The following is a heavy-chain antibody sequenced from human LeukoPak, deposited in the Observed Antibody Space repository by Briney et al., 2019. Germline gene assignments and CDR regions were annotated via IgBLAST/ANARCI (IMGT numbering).Heavy chain of an antibody. CDR1: GFTFSDSY. Sequence: GGSLRLSCAASGFTFSDSYMTGIRQAPGKGLEWGSYITMAATTYYADSVQGRFPISRDNAKTSLYLQTNSLRAEDTAVYYCARDLGPHSSSPNSGAFDIWGQGTMVTVSS. J-gene: IGHJ3*02. D-gene: IGHD6-6*01. CDR3: ARDLGPHSSSPNSGAFDI. V-gene: IGHV3-11*04. CDR2: ITMAATT.